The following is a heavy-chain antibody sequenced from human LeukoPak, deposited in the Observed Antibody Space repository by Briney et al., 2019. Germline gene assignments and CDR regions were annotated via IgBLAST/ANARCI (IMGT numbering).Heavy chain of an antibody. V-gene: IGHV3-9*03. CDR2: ISWNSGSI. CDR3: AKGPGAYYYGSGRFDP. D-gene: IGHD3-10*01. CDR1: GFTFDDYA. J-gene: IGHJ5*02. Sequence: GGSLRLSCAASGFTFDDYAMHWVRQAPGKGLEWVSGISWNSGSIGYADSVKGRFTISRDNAKNSLYLQMNSLRAEGMALYYCAKGPGAYYYGSGRFDPWGQGTLVTVSS.